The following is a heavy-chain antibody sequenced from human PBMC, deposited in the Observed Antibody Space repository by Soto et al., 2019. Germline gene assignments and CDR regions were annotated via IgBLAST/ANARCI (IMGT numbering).Heavy chain of an antibody. Sequence: SETLSLTCTVSGGSISSGDYYWGWIRQPPGKGLEWIGYIYYSGSTYYNPSLKSRVTISVDTSKNQFSLKLSSVTAADTAVYYCARCIAAAGRDAFDIWGQGTMVTVSS. D-gene: IGHD6-13*01. CDR2: IYYSGST. V-gene: IGHV4-30-4*01. CDR1: GGSISSGDYY. CDR3: ARCIAAAGRDAFDI. J-gene: IGHJ3*02.